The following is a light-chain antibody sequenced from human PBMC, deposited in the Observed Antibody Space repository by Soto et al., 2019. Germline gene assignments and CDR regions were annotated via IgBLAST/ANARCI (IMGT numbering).Light chain of an antibody. CDR1: QDVSRF. V-gene: IGKV1-9*01. CDR3: QQLNSYLFT. CDR2: AAS. Sequence: DIQLTQSPSFLSASAGDRVTITCRASQDVSRFLAWYQQKPGKAPNLLIYAASTLQSGVPSRFSGSGSGTEFTLTISSLQPEDFAIYYCQQLNSYLFTFGPGTKVDIK. J-gene: IGKJ3*01.